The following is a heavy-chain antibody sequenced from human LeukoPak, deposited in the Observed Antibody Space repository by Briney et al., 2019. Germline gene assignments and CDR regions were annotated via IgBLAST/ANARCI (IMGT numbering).Heavy chain of an antibody. CDR1: GYTFTSYN. CDR2: MYPNSGNT. CDR3: ARLVAAAGTDDAFDI. V-gene: IGHV1-8*01. Sequence: APLKVSCKASGYTFTSYNINCVRQATGEGLEWIGWMYPNSGNTGYAQKFHGRVTMTRNTSISTDYMELSTLRSEDTAVYYVARLVAAAGTDDAFDIWGQGTMVTVSS. D-gene: IGHD6-13*01. J-gene: IGHJ3*02.